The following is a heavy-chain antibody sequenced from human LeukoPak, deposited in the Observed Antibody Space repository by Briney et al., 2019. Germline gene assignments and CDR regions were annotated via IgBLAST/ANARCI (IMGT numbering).Heavy chain of an antibody. D-gene: IGHD3-9*01. V-gene: IGHV1-18*01. J-gene: IGHJ4*02. CDR1: GYTFTSYG. CDR2: ISAYNGNT. Sequence: GASVKVSCKASGYTFTSYGISWVRQAPGQGLEWMGWISAYNGNTKYAQRLQGRVTMTTDTSTTTAYVELRSLRSADTAVYYCARDLLQYFDWLTMAGYWGQGTLVSVSS. CDR3: ARDLLQYFDWLTMAGY.